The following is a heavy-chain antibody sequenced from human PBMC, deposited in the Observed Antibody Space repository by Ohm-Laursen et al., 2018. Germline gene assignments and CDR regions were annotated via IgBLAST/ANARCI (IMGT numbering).Heavy chain of an antibody. V-gene: IGHV3-30*18. CDR2: ISYDGSNK. J-gene: IGHJ6*02. Sequence: SLRLSCAASGFTFSSYGMHWVRQAPGKGLEWVAVISYDGSNKYYADSVKGRFTISRDNSKNTLYLQMNSLRAEDTAVYYCAKVRVAYSSGWFLYYGMDDWGQGTTVTVSS. CDR1: GFTFSSYG. D-gene: IGHD6-19*01. CDR3: AKVRVAYSSGWFLYYGMDD.